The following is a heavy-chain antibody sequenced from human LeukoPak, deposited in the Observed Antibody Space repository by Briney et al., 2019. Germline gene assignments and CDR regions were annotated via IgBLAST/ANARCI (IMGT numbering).Heavy chain of an antibody. CDR3: AGGGDYYDTKSQMLVKFDY. D-gene: IGHD3-22*01. J-gene: IGHJ4*02. V-gene: IGHV1-24*01. CDR2: FDPEDGET. CDR1: GYTLTELS. Sequence: ASVKVSCKVSGYTLTELSMHWVRQAPGKGLEWMGGFDPEDGETIYAQKFQGRVTMTTDTSTSTAYMELRSLRSDDTAVYFCAGGGDYYDTKSQMLVKFDYWGQGTLVTVSS.